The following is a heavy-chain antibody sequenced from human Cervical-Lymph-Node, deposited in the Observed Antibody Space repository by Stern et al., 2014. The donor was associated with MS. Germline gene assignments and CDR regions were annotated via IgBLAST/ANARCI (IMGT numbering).Heavy chain of an antibody. Sequence: QVKLVESGGGVVQPGRSLRLSCAASGFTFSSYGMHWVRQAPGKGLEWVAVIWYDGSNKYYADSVKGRFTISRDNSKNTLYLQMNSLRAEDTAVYYCARGGGSWGYFDYWGQGTLVTVSS. CDR1: GFTFSSYG. D-gene: IGHD1-26*01. J-gene: IGHJ4*02. CDR3: ARGGGSWGYFDY. CDR2: IWYDGSNK. V-gene: IGHV3-33*01.